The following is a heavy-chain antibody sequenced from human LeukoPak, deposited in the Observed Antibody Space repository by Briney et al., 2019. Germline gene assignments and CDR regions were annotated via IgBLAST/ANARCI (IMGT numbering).Heavy chain of an antibody. D-gene: IGHD3-9*01. V-gene: IGHV3-23*01. J-gene: IGHJ5*02. CDR2: ISGSGGST. Sequence: GGSLRLSCAASGFTVSSYAMSWVRQAPGKGLEWVSAISGSGGSTYYADSVKGRFTISRDNSKNTLYLQMNSLRAEDTAVYYCAKAPRYDILTGFNWFDPWGQGTLVTVSS. CDR3: AKAPRYDILTGFNWFDP. CDR1: GFTVSSYA.